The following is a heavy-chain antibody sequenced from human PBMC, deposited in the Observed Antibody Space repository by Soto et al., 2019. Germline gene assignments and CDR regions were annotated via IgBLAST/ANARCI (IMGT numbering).Heavy chain of an antibody. CDR2: IIPLLGVP. J-gene: IGHJ4*02. CDR1: GGTFSSYT. CDR3: ARGEITSRSTSENF. V-gene: IGHV1-69*02. Sequence: QGQLVQSGAEVKKPGSSVKVSCKASGGTFSSYTFSGVRQAPGQGLEWMGRIIPLLGVPTIAPKFRGRVTITADKGTTTAYMELNRLRSEDTAVYYGARGEITSRSTSENFWGQGTLVTVS. D-gene: IGHD5-12*01.